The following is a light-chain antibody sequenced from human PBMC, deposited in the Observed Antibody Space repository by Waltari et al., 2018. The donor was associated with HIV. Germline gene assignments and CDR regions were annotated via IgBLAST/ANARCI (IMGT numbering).Light chain of an antibody. Sequence: DIVLTQSPATLSVSPGERATLSCTTSQNVRGALAWYQQKPGQAPRLLIFDASTRATGAPPRFSGRGSGTEFTLTISSLQSEDSAVYYRQQYNNWPPYTFGQGTKLEIK. CDR3: QQYNNWPPYT. CDR2: DAS. CDR1: QNVRGA. V-gene: IGKV3-15*01. J-gene: IGKJ2*01.